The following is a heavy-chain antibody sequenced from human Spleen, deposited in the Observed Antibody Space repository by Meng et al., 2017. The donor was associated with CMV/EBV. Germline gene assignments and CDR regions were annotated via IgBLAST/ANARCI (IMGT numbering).Heavy chain of an antibody. CDR2: INHSGST. V-gene: IGHV4-34*01. CDR3: ARGPVTRVAYYYGMDV. D-gene: IGHD2-15*01. CDR1: GGSFSGYY. J-gene: IGHJ6*02. Sequence: SETLSLTCAVYGGSFSGYYWSWIRQPPGKGLEWIGEINHSGSTNYNPSLKSRVTISVDTSKNQFSLKLSSVTAADTAVYYCARGPVTRVAYYYGMDVWGQGTTVTVS.